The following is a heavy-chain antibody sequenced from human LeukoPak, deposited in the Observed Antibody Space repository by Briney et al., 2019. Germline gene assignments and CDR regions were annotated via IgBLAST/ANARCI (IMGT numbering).Heavy chain of an antibody. J-gene: IGHJ6*02. CDR1: GLTFSSYS. V-gene: IGHV3-48*04. D-gene: IGHD3-9*01. Sequence: PGGSLRLSCAASGLTFSSYSMKWVRQAPGKGLDWLSYISSGSSTIYYADSVKGRFTISRDNTKKTLYLEMNSLRAEDTAVYFCARVAHFDRGMDVWGQGTTVTVSS. CDR2: ISSGSSTI. CDR3: ARVAHFDRGMDV.